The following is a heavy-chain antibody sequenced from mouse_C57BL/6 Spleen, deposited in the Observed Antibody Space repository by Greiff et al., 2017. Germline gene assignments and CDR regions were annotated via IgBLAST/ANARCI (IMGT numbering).Heavy chain of an antibody. CDR1: GYTFTDYN. D-gene: IGHD1-1*01. Sequence: EVQVVESGPELVKPGASVKIPCKASGYTFTDYNMDWVKQSHGKSLEWIGDINPNNGGTIYNQKFKGKATLTVDKSSSTAYMELRSLTSEDTAVYYCAREGGDYYGSNWYFDVWGTGTTVTVSS. CDR2: INPNNGGT. V-gene: IGHV1-18*01. J-gene: IGHJ1*03. CDR3: AREGGDYYGSNWYFDV.